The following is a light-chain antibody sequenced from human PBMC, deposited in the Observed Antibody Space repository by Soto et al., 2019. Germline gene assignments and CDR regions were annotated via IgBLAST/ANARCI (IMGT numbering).Light chain of an antibody. CDR2: EVS. J-gene: IGLJ2*01. CDR1: SHDVGGYSY. V-gene: IGLV2-8*01. Sequence: QSVLTQPPSAFGSPGQSVTISYTGTSHDVGGYSYVSWYQQHAGKAPKLMFYEVSKRASGVTDRFSGSKSGNTASLTVSGLQAGDEADYYSSSYAGSNVVFSGGTQLTVL. CDR3: SSYAGSNVV.